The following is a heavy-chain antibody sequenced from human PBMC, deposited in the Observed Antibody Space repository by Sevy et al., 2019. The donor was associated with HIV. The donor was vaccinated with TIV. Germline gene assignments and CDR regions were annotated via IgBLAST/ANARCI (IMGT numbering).Heavy chain of an antibody. CDR3: GKDRIRGLWFGELSGGLDY. J-gene: IGHJ4*02. D-gene: IGHD3-10*01. Sequence: GGSLRLSCAASGFTFSSYAMHWVRQAPGKGLEWVAVISYDGSNKYNTDSVKGRFTISRDDSKNTLYLHMNSLRAEDTAVYYCGKDRIRGLWFGELSGGLDYWGQGTLVTVSS. CDR2: ISYDGSNK. V-gene: IGHV3-30-3*01. CDR1: GFTFSSYA.